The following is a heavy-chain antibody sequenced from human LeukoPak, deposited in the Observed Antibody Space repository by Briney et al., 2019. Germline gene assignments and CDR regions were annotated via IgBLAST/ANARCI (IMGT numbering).Heavy chain of an antibody. CDR2: IYYSGST. CDR1: GGSISSYS. V-gene: IGHV4-59*01. D-gene: IGHD3-22*01. J-gene: IGHJ6*04. Sequence: PSETLSLTCTVSGGSISSYSWSWIRQPPGKGLEWIGSIYYSGSTNYNASFKSGVTLSVDSSRNQSALKLSSVTAADTAVYYCAREGMTMIAPGMDVWGKGTTVTVSS. CDR3: AREGMTMIAPGMDV.